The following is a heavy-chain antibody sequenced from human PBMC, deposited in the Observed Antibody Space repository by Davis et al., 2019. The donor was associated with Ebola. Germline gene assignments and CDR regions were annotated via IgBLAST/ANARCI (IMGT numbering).Heavy chain of an antibody. CDR1: GGSLKSYYW. J-gene: IGHJ5*02. CDR3: AHRRLPRGFDP. CDR2: IYWDDDK. V-gene: IGHV2-5*08. D-gene: IGHD2-21*01. Sequence: TLSLTCTVSGGSLKSYYWSWIRQPPGKALEWLALIYWDDDKRYSPSLKSRLTITKDTSKNQVVLTMTNMDPVDTATYYCAHRRLPRGFDPWGQGTLVTVSS.